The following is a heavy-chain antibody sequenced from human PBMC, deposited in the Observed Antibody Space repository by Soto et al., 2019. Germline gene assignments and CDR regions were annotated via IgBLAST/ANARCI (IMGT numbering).Heavy chain of an antibody. CDR1: GGSISSGGYY. CDR2: IYYSGST. CDR3: ARGVTMVRGVIHTPYFDY. D-gene: IGHD3-10*01. J-gene: IGHJ4*02. Sequence: QVHLQESGPGLVKPSQTLSLTCTVSGGSISSGGYYWIWIRQHPGKGLEWIGYIYYSGSTYYNPSLKSRVTISVDTSKNQFSLKLSSVTAADTAVYYCARGVTMVRGVIHTPYFDYWGQGTLVTVSS. V-gene: IGHV4-31*03.